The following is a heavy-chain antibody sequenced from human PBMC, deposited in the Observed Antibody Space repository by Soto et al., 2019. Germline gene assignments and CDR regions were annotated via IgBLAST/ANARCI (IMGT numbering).Heavy chain of an antibody. Sequence: SLKVSCKGSGYSFTSYWISWVRQMPGKGLERMGRIDPSDSYTNYSPSFQGHVTISADKSISTAYLQWSSLKASDTAMYYCARHAPPALYSKRAFCIWGQGTMVTVSS. D-gene: IGHD6-13*01. J-gene: IGHJ3*02. CDR1: GYSFTSYW. CDR2: IDPSDSYT. V-gene: IGHV5-10-1*01. CDR3: ARHAPPALYSKRAFCI.